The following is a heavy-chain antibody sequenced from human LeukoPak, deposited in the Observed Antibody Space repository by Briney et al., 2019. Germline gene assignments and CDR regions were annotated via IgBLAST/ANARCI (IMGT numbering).Heavy chain of an antibody. Sequence: SETLSLTCTVSGGSISDYYWSWIRHPPGKGLEWIGYIYYSGSTNCNPSLKSRVTISVDTSKNQFSLKLNSVTAADTAVYYCARDLGLGIFGENDAFDIWGQGTMVTVSS. CDR2: IYYSGST. D-gene: IGHD2-15*01. J-gene: IGHJ3*02. CDR1: GGSISDYY. V-gene: IGHV4-59*01. CDR3: ARDLGLGIFGENDAFDI.